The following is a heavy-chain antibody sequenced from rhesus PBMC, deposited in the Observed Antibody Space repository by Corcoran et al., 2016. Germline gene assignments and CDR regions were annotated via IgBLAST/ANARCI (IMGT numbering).Heavy chain of an antibody. CDR3: ASIVGATLGLSDY. V-gene: IGHV4-106*01. J-gene: IGHJ4*01. CDR2: IYGRGGGT. CDR1: GGSIRADYY. Sequence: QVQLQESGPGLVKPSETLSLTCAVSGGSIRADYYWSWIRQPPGKGREWIGYIYGRGGGTNYNPSLKNRVTISIDTSKNQFSLKLSSVTAADTAVYYCASIVGATLGLSDYWGQGVLVTVSS. D-gene: IGHD1-44*02.